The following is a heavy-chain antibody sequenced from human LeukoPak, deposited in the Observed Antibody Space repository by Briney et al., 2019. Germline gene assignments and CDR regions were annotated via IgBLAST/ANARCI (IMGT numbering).Heavy chain of an antibody. V-gene: IGHV4-4*07. D-gene: IGHD2-2*02. CDR1: GGSISSYY. CDR2: IYTSGRT. Sequence: PSETLSLTCTVSGGSISSYYWSWIRQTAGKGLEWIGRIYTSGRTNYNPSLKSRVTMSVDTSKNQLSLKLSSVTAADTAVYYCARSYCSSTSCDRYFYLWGRGTLVTVSS. CDR3: ARSYCSSTSCDRYFYL. J-gene: IGHJ2*01.